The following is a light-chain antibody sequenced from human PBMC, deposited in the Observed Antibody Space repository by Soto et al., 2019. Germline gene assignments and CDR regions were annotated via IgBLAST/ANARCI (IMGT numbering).Light chain of an antibody. Sequence: QSVLTQPASVPGSPGQSISISCTGPSSDVGDYTSVSWFQQHPGKAPKLMIYEVSNRPSGVSNRFSGSKSANTASLTISGLQAEDEADYYCTSYTSSTTLYVFGTGTKVTV. V-gene: IGLV2-14*01. CDR1: SSDVGDYTS. CDR2: EVS. J-gene: IGLJ1*01. CDR3: TSYTSSTTLYV.